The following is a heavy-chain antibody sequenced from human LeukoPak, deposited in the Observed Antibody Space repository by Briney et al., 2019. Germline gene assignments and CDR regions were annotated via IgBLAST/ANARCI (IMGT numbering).Heavy chain of an antibody. CDR2: INPNSGGT. J-gene: IGHJ4*02. CDR1: GYTFTGYY. CDR3: ARGKRLVVTAMRLDY. V-gene: IGHV1-2*02. Sequence: ASVKVSCKASGYTFTGYYMHWVRQAPGQGLEWMGWINPNSGGTNYAQKFQGRVTMTRDTSISTAYMELSRLRSDDTAVYYCARGKRLVVTAMRLDYWGQGTLVTVSS. D-gene: IGHD2-21*02.